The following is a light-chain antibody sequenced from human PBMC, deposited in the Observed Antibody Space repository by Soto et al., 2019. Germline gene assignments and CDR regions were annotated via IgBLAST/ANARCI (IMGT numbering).Light chain of an antibody. CDR2: KAT. CDR1: QIISRW. CDR3: QQYNSYWT. V-gene: IGKV1-5*03. Sequence: DIQMTQSPSTLSASVGDRVTITCRASQIISRWLAWYQQKPGKAPKLLIYKATNLESGVPSRFSGSGSETEFTLTISSLQPDDFATYYCQQYNSYWTFGQGTKVEIK. J-gene: IGKJ1*01.